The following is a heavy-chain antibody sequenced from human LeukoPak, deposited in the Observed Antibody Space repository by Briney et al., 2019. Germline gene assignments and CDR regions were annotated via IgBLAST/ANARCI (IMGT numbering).Heavy chain of an antibody. CDR2: IFNDGIT. Sequence: GGSLRLSCAASGRTVSSEYMSWVRQAPGQGLEWVSVIFNDGITYYADSVKGRFTISRDNSGNTLFLHMNSLRAADTAVYFCARVLSGSLDYWGQGTLVTVSP. CDR1: GRTVSSEY. CDR3: ARVLSGSLDY. J-gene: IGHJ4*02. D-gene: IGHD1-26*01. V-gene: IGHV3-53*01.